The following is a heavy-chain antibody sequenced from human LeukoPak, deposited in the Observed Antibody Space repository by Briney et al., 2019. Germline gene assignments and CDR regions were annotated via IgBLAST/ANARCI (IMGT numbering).Heavy chain of an antibody. Sequence: ASVKVSCKASGYTFTGYYMHWVRQAPGQGLEWMGWINPNSGGTNYAQKFQGWVTMTRDTSISTAYMELSRLRSDDTAVYYCARGIARGGTQEFDYWGQGTLVTVSS. J-gene: IGHJ4*02. V-gene: IGHV1-2*04. CDR1: GYTFTGYY. CDR3: ARGIARGGTQEFDY. CDR2: INPNSGGT. D-gene: IGHD1-1*01.